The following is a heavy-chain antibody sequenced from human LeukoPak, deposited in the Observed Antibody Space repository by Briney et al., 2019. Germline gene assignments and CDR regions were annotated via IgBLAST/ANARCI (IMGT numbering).Heavy chain of an antibody. J-gene: IGHJ4*02. CDR2: IRYDGSNK. V-gene: IGHV3-30*02. CDR1: GFTFSDYY. D-gene: IGHD3-10*01. Sequence: PGGSLRLSCAASGFTFSDYYMSWIRQAPGKGLEWVAFIRYDGSNKYYADSVKGRFTISSDNSKNTLYLQMNSLRAEDAAVYYCAKDTRGDYGWDFDYWGQGTLVTVSS. CDR3: AKDTRGDYGWDFDY.